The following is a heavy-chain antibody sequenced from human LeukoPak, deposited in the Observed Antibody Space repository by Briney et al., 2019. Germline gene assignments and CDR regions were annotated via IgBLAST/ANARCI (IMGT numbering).Heavy chain of an antibody. J-gene: IGHJ4*02. V-gene: IGHV3-48*01. CDR1: GFTFSGCS. Sequence: GGSPRLSCVASGFTFSGCSMIWVRQAPGKGLEWVSYISSSSGTIYYADSVKGRFTISRDNAKNSLYLQMNSLRAADTAVYYCATVRPPSDYWGQGTLVTVSS. CDR2: ISSSSGTI. CDR3: ATVRPPSDY. D-gene: IGHD2-2*01.